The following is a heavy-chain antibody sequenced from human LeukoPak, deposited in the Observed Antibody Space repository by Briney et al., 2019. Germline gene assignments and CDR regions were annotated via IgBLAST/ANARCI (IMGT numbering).Heavy chain of an antibody. CDR2: IIPIFGTA. CDR3: ARESVVPAAISAFEI. V-gene: IGHV1-69*06. D-gene: IGHD2-2*02. J-gene: IGHJ3*02. CDR1: GGTFSSYA. Sequence: ASVKVSCKASGGTFSSYAISWVRQAPGQGLEWMGGIIPIFGTANYAQKFQGRVTITADKSTSTAYMELSSLRSEDTAVYYCARESVVPAAISAFEIWGQGTMVTVSS.